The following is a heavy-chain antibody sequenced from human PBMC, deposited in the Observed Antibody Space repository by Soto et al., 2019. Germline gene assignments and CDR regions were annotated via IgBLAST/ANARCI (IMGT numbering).Heavy chain of an antibody. CDR1: GGSISSSSYY. D-gene: IGHD2-15*01. Sequence: SETLSLTCTVSGGSISSSSYYWGWIRQPPGKGLEWIGSIYYSGSTYYNPSLKSRVTISVDTSKNQFSLKLSSVAAADTTVYYCARHTPAISISDHWGQGTLVTVSS. V-gene: IGHV4-39*01. J-gene: IGHJ4*02. CDR3: ARHTPAISISDH. CDR2: IYYSGST.